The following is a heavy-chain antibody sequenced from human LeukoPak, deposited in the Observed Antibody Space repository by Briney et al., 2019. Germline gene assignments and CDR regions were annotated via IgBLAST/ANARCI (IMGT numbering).Heavy chain of an antibody. CDR1: GGSISSYY. Sequence: PSETLSLTCTASGGSISSYYWSWIRQPPGKGLEWIGYIYYSGSTNYNPSLKSRVTISVDTSKNQFSLKLSSVTAADTAVYYCARGYSSSWFDYWGQGTLVTVSS. J-gene: IGHJ4*02. CDR3: ARGYSSSWFDY. D-gene: IGHD6-13*01. CDR2: IYYSGST. V-gene: IGHV4-59*08.